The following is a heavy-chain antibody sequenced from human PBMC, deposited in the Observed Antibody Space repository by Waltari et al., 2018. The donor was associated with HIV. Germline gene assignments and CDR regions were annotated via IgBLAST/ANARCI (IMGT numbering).Heavy chain of an antibody. J-gene: IGHJ5*02. V-gene: IGHV1-18*01. CDR1: GYTFTSYG. Sequence: QVQLVQSGAEVKKPGASVKVSCKASGYTFTSYGISWVRQAPGQGLEWMGWISAYNGNTNYAQKLQGRVTMTTDTSTSTAYMELRSLRSDDTAVYYCARAYYDILTGYFNWFDPWGQGTLVTVSS. CDR3: ARAYYDILTGYFNWFDP. CDR2: ISAYNGNT. D-gene: IGHD3-9*01.